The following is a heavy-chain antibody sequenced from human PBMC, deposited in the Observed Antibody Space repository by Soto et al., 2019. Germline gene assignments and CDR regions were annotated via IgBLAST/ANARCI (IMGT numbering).Heavy chain of an antibody. J-gene: IGHJ6*02. CDR3: ARSRHGSGSYTHFYYGLDV. CDR2: ISFDGITG. Sequence: QVQLVESGGGVVQPGRSLRLSCAASGFTFISYAMHWVRQAPGKGLEWVAVISFDGITGYYADSVKGRFTISRDNSKNTVYLQMNSLRSEDTAVYYCARSRHGSGSYTHFYYGLDVWGQGTTVTVSS. V-gene: IGHV3-30-3*01. D-gene: IGHD3-10*01. CDR1: GFTFISYA.